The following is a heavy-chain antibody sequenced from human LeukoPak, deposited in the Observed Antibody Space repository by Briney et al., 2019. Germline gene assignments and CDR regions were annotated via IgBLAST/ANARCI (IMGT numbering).Heavy chain of an antibody. CDR1: GGSFSGYY. CDR3: ARGRAAAIPRKQELSYYYGMDV. V-gene: IGHV4-34*01. Sequence: SETLSLTCAVYGGSFSGYYWSWIRQPPGKGLEWIGEINHSGSTNYNPSLKSRVTISVDTSKNQFSLKLSSVTAADTAVYYCARGRAAAIPRKQELSYYYGMDVWGQGTTVTVSS. CDR2: INHSGST. D-gene: IGHD6-13*01. J-gene: IGHJ6*02.